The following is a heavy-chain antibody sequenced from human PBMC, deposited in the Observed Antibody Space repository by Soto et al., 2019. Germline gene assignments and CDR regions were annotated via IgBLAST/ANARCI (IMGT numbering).Heavy chain of an antibody. D-gene: IGHD1-1*01. J-gene: IGHJ4*02. CDR3: ARGTGSFSN. Sequence: PSETLSFTCTVSGGSISSYYWSWIRQPPGKGLEWTGYIYYSGSTNYNPSLKSRVTISVDTSKNQFSLKLSSVTAADTAVYYCARGTGSFSNWGQGTLVTVSS. CDR1: GGSISSYY. V-gene: IGHV4-59*01. CDR2: IYYSGST.